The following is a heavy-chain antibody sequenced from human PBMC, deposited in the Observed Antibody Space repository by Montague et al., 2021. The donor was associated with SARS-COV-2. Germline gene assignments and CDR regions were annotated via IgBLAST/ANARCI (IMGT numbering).Heavy chain of an antibody. V-gene: IGHV4-39*07. CDR2: IYYSGST. D-gene: IGHD6-13*01. J-gene: IGHJ6*02. CDR1: GGSIRSSSYY. CDR3: ARVGRQQLVRLSGMDV. Sequence: SETLSLTCTVSGGSIRSSSYYWGWIRQPPGKGLEWIGSIYYSGSTYYNPSLKSRVTISVDTSKNQCSLKLSSVTAADTAVYYCARVGRQQLVRLSGMDVWGQGTTVTVSS.